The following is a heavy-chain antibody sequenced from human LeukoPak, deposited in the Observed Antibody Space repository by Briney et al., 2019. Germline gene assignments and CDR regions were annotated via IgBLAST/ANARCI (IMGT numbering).Heavy chain of an antibody. V-gene: IGHV5-10-1*01. J-gene: IGHJ4*02. CDR3: ARQSHYDFWSGYLDN. Sequence: GGSLRLSCKGSRYTFTSYWISWVRQMPGKGLEWMGKIDPSDSYTSYSPSFQGHVTISADKSISAAFLQWSSLKASDTAMYYCARQSHYDFWSGYLDNWGEGTLVTVSS. CDR1: RYTFTSYW. CDR2: IDPSDSYT. D-gene: IGHD3-3*01.